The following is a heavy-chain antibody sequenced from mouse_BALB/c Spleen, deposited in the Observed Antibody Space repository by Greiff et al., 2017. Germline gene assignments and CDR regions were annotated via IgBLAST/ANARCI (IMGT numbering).Heavy chain of an antibody. CDR1: GFNIKDYY. Sequence: EVKLQESGAELVRPGALVKLSCKASGFNIKDYYMHWVKQRPEQGLEWIGWIDPENGNTIYDSKFQGKASITADTSPNTAYLQLSSLTSEDTAVYYCARVGYGNYGDYWGQGTLVTVSA. D-gene: IGHD2-1*01. V-gene: IGHV14-1*02. CDR2: IDPENGNT. J-gene: IGHJ3*01. CDR3: ARVGYGNYGDY.